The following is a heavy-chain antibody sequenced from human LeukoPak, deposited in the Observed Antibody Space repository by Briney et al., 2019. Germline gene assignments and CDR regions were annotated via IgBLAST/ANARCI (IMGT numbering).Heavy chain of an antibody. V-gene: IGHV3-21*01. Sequence: GGSLRLSCAASGFTFSSYIMNWVRQAPGKGLEWVASISSDNNYISYADSVKGRFTISRDHAENSLYLQMNSLRAEDTAVYYCARGPSYYYDSSGFYYFDYWGQGTLVTVSS. CDR1: GFTFSSYI. CDR2: ISSDNNYI. J-gene: IGHJ4*02. CDR3: ARGPSYYYDSSGFYYFDY. D-gene: IGHD3-22*01.